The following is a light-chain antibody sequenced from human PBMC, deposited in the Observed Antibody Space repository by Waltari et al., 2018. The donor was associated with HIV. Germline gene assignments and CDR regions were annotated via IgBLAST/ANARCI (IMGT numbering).Light chain of an antibody. CDR2: DAS. J-gene: IGKJ1*01. CDR3: QQYKYWPET. V-gene: IGKV3D-15*01. Sequence: EVVLTQAPSTLSVSLGEGASLSWRASQNINNKLGWFQQKAGQAPRLLIYDASRRATAIPDRFSGSESGTEFNLTISRLVFEDVAVYVCQQYKYWPETFGQGTKVEIK. CDR1: QNINNK.